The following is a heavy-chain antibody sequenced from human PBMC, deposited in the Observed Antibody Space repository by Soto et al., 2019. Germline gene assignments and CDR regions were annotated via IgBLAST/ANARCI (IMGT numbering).Heavy chain of an antibody. CDR1: GFTFSSYA. Sequence: GGSLRLSCAASGFTFSSYAMHWVRQAPGKGLEWVAVISYDGSNKYYADSVKGRFTISRDNSKNTLYLQMNSLSAEDTAVYYCARGDPAPVPRPYYFDYWGQGTLVTVSS. CDR3: ARGDPAPVPRPYYFDY. V-gene: IGHV3-30-3*01. CDR2: ISYDGSNK. J-gene: IGHJ4*02.